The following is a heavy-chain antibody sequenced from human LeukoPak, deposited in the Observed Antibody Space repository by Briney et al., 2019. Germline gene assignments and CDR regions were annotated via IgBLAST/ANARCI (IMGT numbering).Heavy chain of an antibody. CDR3: ARVPLQMATDY. J-gene: IGHJ4*02. V-gene: IGHV4-30-2*01. CDR2: IYHSGST. CDR1: GGSISSGGYY. Sequence: SQTLSLTCTVSGGSISSGGYYWSWIRQPPGKGLEWIGYIYHSGSTYYNPSLKSRVTISVDRSKNQFSLKLSSVTAADTAVYYCARVPLQMATDYWGQGTLVTVSS. D-gene: IGHD5-24*01.